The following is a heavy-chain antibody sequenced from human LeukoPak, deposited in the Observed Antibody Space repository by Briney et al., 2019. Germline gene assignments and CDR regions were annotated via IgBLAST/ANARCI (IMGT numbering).Heavy chain of an antibody. CDR2: IYYSGST. V-gene: IGHV4-59*01. CDR1: GGSISSYY. J-gene: IGHJ5*02. D-gene: IGHD3-22*01. Sequence: SETLSLTCTVSGGSISSYYWSWIRQPPGKGLEWIGYIYYSGSTNYNPSLKSRVTISVDTSKNQFSLKLSSVTAADTAVYYCAALRGYYDTDWFDPWGQGTLVTVS. CDR3: AALRGYYDTDWFDP.